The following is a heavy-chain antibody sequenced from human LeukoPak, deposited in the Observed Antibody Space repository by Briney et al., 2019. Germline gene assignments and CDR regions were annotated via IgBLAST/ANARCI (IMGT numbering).Heavy chain of an antibody. D-gene: IGHD2-2*01. CDR1: GGSISSYY. J-gene: IGHJ5*02. CDR3: ARHFKVPAKWFDP. V-gene: IGHV4-59*08. Sequence: SETLSLTCTVSGGSISSYYCSWIRQPPRQGLELIGYIYYSGSTNYNPSLKSRVTITVYLYKNQFSLKLSSVTAADTAVYYCARHFKVPAKWFDPWGQATMVSVSS. CDR2: IYYSGST.